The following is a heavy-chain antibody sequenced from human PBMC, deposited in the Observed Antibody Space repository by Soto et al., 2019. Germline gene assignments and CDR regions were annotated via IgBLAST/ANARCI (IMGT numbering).Heavy chain of an antibody. J-gene: IGHJ3*02. CDR3: AREDHRAVVITNAFDI. CDR2: IIPIFGTA. CDR1: GGTFSSYA. Sequence: GASVKVSCKASGGTFSSYAISWVRQAPGQGLEWMGGIIPIFGTANYAQKFQGRVTITADESTSTAYMELSSLRSEDTAVYYCAREDHRAVVITNAFDIWGQGTMVTVSS. D-gene: IGHD3-22*01. V-gene: IGHV1-69*13.